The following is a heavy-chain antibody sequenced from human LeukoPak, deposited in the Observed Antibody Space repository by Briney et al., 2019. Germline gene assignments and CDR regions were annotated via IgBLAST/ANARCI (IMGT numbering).Heavy chain of an antibody. CDR1: GYIFTNYG. CDR3: ARGPTDRSGNSGLAWIQLWGRSDYGMDV. D-gene: IGHD5-18*01. J-gene: IGHJ6*02. Sequence: GASVKVSCKPSGYIFTNYGISWVRQAPGQGLEWMGWINAGNGNTKYSQKFQGRVTITRDTSASTAYMELSSLRSEDTAVYYCARGPTDRSGNSGLAWIQLWGRSDYGMDVWGQGTTVTVSS. V-gene: IGHV1-3*01. CDR2: INAGNGNT.